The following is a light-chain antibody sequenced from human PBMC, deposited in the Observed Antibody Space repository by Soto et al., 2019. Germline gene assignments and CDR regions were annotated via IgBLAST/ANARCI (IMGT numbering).Light chain of an antibody. V-gene: IGLV2-23*01. Sequence: QYALTQPASVSGSPGQSITISCTGTSSDVGSYNLVSWYQQHPGKAPKLMIYEGSKRPSGVSNRFSGSKSGNTASLTISGLQAEDEADYYCRSYAGSSTVVFGGGTKLTVL. CDR1: SSDVGSYNL. CDR3: RSYAGSSTVV. CDR2: EGS. J-gene: IGLJ2*01.